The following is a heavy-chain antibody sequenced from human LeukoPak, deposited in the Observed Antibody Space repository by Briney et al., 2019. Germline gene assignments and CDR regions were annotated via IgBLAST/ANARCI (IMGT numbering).Heavy chain of an antibody. V-gene: IGHV4-59*01. J-gene: IGHJ4*02. CDR1: GVSISGYY. CDR3: ARDTVIGEGEFFFDY. D-gene: IGHD5-18*01. Sequence: SGTLSLICTVSGVSISGYYWRWIRRPPGRGRVGIGYIYYSGSTNYDPSLKGRVTISVDTSKNQFSLKLTSVTAADTAVYFCARDTVIGEGEFFFDYWGQGTLVTGSS. CDR2: IYYSGST.